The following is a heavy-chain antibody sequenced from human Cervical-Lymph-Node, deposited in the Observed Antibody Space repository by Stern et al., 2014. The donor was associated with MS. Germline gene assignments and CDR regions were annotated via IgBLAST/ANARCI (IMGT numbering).Heavy chain of an antibody. D-gene: IGHD6-13*01. CDR2: IWYDGSNP. CDR3: ARAYSSRHYYFYY. CDR1: GFSFSRYA. J-gene: IGHJ4*02. V-gene: IGHV3-33*01. Sequence: VQLVESGGGVVQPGRSLRLSCAASGFSFSRYAMHSVRQAPGKGLEWVALIWYDGSNPYYADSVTGRFTIPKDHFKNTVLLQKNSLGTEDTAVYYCARAYSSRHYYFYYWGQGTLVTLS.